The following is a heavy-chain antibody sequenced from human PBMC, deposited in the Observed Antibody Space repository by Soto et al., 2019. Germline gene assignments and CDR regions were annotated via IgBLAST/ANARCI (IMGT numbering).Heavy chain of an antibody. V-gene: IGHV4-59*01. D-gene: IGHD5-12*01. CDR3: ARAGEMATKPGGMDV. Sequence: SETLSLTCTVSGGSISSYYWSWIRQPPGKGLEWIGYIYYSGSTNYNPSLKSRVTISVDTSKNQFSLKLSSVTAADTAVYYCARAGEMATKPGGMDVWGQGTTVTVSS. J-gene: IGHJ6*02. CDR2: IYYSGST. CDR1: GGSISSYY.